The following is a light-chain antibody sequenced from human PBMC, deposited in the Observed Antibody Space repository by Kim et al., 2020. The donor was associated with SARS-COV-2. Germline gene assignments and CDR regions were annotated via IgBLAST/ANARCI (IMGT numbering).Light chain of an antibody. CDR2: GAF. CDR1: QSVRSN. V-gene: IGKV3-15*01. Sequence: MTQSPATLSVSPGGRATLSCRASQSVRSNLAWYQQKPGQAPRLLIYGAFTRATDIPARFSGSGSGTEFSLTISSLQSEDFAVYYCQQYNSWPTFGQGTKVDIK. J-gene: IGKJ1*01. CDR3: QQYNSWPT.